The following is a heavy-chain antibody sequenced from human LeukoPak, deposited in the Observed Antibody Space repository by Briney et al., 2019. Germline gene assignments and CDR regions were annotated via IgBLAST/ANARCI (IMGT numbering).Heavy chain of an antibody. D-gene: IGHD3-16*01. CDR3: ARYGLIRGFEY. V-gene: IGHV4-59*01. J-gene: IGHJ4*02. CDR2: IYYSGST. Sequence: PSETLSLTCTVSGGSISSYYWSWIRQPPGKELEWIGYIYYSGSTNYSPSLKSRVTISVDTSKNQFSLKLSSVTAADTAVYYCARYGLIRGFEYSGQGTLVTVAS. CDR1: GGSISSYY.